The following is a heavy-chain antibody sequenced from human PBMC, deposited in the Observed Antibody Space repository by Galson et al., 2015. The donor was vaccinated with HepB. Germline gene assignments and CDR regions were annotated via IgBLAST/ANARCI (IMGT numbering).Heavy chain of an antibody. CDR3: ARSGQSGSYYGSSGRVDY. V-gene: IGHV4-4*02. Sequence: SETLSLTCAVSSGSIISPNWWTWVRQSPGKGLEWIGEIYHSGSTNYNPSLKSRVDISIDKSKNQFSLKVTSVTAADTAVYYCARSGQSGSYYGSSGRVDYWGQGTLVTVSS. CDR1: SGSIISPNW. J-gene: IGHJ4*02. D-gene: IGHD1-26*01. CDR2: IYHSGST.